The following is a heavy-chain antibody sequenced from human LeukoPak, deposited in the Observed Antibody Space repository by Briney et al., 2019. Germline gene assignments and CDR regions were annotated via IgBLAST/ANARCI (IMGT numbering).Heavy chain of an antibody. CDR3: ARHEGNYGSLYYYGMDV. J-gene: IGHJ6*02. CDR2: IYYSGST. V-gene: IGHV4-31*03. Sequence: SQTLSLTCTVSGGSISSGGYYWSWIRQHPGKGLEWIGYIYYSGSTNYNPSLKSRVTISVDTSKNQFSLKLSSVTAADTAVYYCARHEGNYGSLYYYGMDVWGQGTTVTVSS. CDR1: GGSISSGGYY. D-gene: IGHD3-10*01.